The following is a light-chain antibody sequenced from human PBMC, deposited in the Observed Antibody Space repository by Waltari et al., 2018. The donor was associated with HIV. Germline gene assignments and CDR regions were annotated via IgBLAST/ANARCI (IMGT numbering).Light chain of an antibody. CDR3: QSTDYDGTWV. CDR2: KDI. CDR1: ALPKKY. J-gene: IGLJ3*02. Sequence: SYDLTQTPSVSVSPGQTARINCSRGALPKKYSSWYRQKAGQAPILLIYKDIERSSGIPERISGYGSGTGVTLTITDVQAEDEGDYFCQSTDYDGTWVFGGGTKLTVL. V-gene: IGLV3-25*03.